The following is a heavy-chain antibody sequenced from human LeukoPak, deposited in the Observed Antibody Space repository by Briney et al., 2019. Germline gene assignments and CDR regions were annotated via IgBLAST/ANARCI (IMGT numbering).Heavy chain of an antibody. V-gene: IGHV3-21*01. CDR3: ARDSRYSSSYDY. D-gene: IGHD6-6*01. Sequence: GGSLRLSCAASGFTFSSYSMNWVRQAPGKGLEWVSSISSSSSYIYYADSVKGRFTISKDNAKNSLYLQMNSLRAEDTAVYYCARDSRYSSSYDYWGQGTLVTVSS. CDR1: GFTFSSYS. J-gene: IGHJ4*02. CDR2: ISSSSSYI.